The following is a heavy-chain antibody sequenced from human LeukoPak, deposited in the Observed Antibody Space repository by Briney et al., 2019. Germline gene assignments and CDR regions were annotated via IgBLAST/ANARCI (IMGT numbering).Heavy chain of an antibody. CDR2: IRSDGSNK. CDR1: GFTFSSYD. V-gene: IGHV3-30*02. Sequence: GGSLRLSCAASGFTFSSYDMHWVRQPPGKGLEWVAFIRSDGSNKYHADSVKGRFTISRDNSKNTLYLQMNSLRAEDTAVYYCARDSTWNSFDYWGQGTLVTVSS. CDR3: ARDSTWNSFDY. J-gene: IGHJ4*02. D-gene: IGHD5-12*01.